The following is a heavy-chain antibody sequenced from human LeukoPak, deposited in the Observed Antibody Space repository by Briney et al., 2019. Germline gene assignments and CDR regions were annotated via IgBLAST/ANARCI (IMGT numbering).Heavy chain of an antibody. V-gene: IGHV3-53*01. CDR2: IYSGGST. D-gene: IGHD6-13*01. Sequence: GGSLRLSCAASGFTVSSNHMSWVRQGPGKGLEWVSVIYSGGSTYYADSVKGRFTISRDNSKNTLYLQMDSLRAEDTAVYYCASHSSSWYGFDYWGQGTLVTVSS. J-gene: IGHJ4*02. CDR3: ASHSSSWYGFDY. CDR1: GFTVSSNH.